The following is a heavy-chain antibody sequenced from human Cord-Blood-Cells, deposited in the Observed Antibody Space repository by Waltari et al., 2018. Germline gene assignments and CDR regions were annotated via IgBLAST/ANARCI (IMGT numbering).Heavy chain of an antibody. D-gene: IGHD3-16*01. Sequence: EVQLVESGGGLVQPGGALRLPCAASGLPFGSHWMVWGPQAPGKGLEWVANIKQDGSEKYYVDSVKGRFTISRDNAKNSLYLQMNSLRAEDTAVYYCAREGVVGGGFDYWGQGTLVTVSS. CDR3: AREGVVGGGFDY. CDR1: GLPFGSHW. CDR2: IKQDGSEK. V-gene: IGHV3-7*01. J-gene: IGHJ4*02.